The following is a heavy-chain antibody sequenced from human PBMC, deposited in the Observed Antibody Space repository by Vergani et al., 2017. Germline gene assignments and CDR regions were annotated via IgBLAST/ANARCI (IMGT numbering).Heavy chain of an antibody. J-gene: IGHJ3*02. Sequence: QVQLVQSGAEVKKPGASVKVSCKASGYTFTGYYMHWVRQAPGQGLEWMGWINPNRGGTNYAQKFQGRVTMTRDTSISTAYMELSRLRSDDTAVYYCARAGGDGYTDAFDIWGQGTMVTVSS. V-gene: IGHV1-2*02. CDR3: ARAGGDGYTDAFDI. D-gene: IGHD5-24*01. CDR2: INPNRGGT. CDR1: GYTFTGYY.